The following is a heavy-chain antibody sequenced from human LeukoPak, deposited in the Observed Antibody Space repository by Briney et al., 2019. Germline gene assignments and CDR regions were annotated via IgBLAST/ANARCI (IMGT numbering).Heavy chain of an antibody. V-gene: IGHV4-4*02. CDR2: IYHSGST. CDR3: ARTPSIVGYTSRELGHWYFDL. J-gene: IGHJ2*01. CDR1: GGPISSSNW. Sequence: EPSGTLSLTCAVSGGPISSSNWWSWVRQPPVKGLEWIGEIYHSGSTNYKPSLKSRVTISVDKSKNQFSLKLISVTAADTAVYYCARTPSIVGYTSRELGHWYFDLWGRGTPVTVSS. D-gene: IGHD6-13*01.